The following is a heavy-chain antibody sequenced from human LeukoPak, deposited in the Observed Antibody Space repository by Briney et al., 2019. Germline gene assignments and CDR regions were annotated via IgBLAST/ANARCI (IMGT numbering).Heavy chain of an antibody. V-gene: IGHV3-21*01. CDR1: GFTFSSYS. D-gene: IGHD5-24*01. CDR2: ISSSSSYI. Sequence: GGSLRFSCAASGFTFSSYSMNWVRQAPGKGLEWVSSISSSSSYIYYADSVKGRFTISRDNAKNSLYLQMNSLRAEDTAVYYCARDVGWLQFNGWFDPWGQGTLVTVSS. CDR3: ARDVGWLQFNGWFDP. J-gene: IGHJ5*02.